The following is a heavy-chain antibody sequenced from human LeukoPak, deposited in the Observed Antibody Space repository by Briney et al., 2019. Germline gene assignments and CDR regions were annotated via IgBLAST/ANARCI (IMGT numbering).Heavy chain of an antibody. J-gene: IGHJ4*02. CDR3: ARGMGGIAAAGHFDY. CDR2: IRYDGSEK. Sequence: PGGSLRLSCAASGFTFRSYGMHWVRQAPGKGLEWVAFIRYDGSEKYYADSVKGRFTLSRDNSKNTMYLQMNSLRAEDTAVYYCARGMGGIAAAGHFDYWGQGTLVTVSS. D-gene: IGHD6-13*01. V-gene: IGHV3-30*02. CDR1: GFTFRSYG.